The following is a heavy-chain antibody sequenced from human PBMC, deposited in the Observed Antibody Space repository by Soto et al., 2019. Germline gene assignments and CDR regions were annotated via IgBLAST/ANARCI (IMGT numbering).Heavy chain of an antibody. D-gene: IGHD4-17*01. Sequence: QVQLVESGGRVVQPGRSLRLSCAASGFTFDSYGMHWVRQAPGKGLEWVAVISSDGNNKYYADSVMGRFTISRDNFKNTLYLQMSSLRADDTAVYYCAKDLLPNTVTTCGSWGQGTLVTVSS. CDR3: AKDLLPNTVTTCGS. CDR1: GFTFDSYG. J-gene: IGHJ5*02. V-gene: IGHV3-30*18. CDR2: ISSDGNNK.